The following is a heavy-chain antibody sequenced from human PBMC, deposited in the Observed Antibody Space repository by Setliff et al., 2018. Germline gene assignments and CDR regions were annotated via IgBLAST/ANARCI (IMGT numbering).Heavy chain of an antibody. V-gene: IGHV1-8*03. Sequence: GASVKVSCKASGYTFTSYDINWVRQTAGQGLEWMGWMNPNSGNTGYAQKFQGRVTITRNTSISTAYMDLSSLRSEDTAVYYCTRASSIAVAGSSIWGQGTLVTV. CDR1: GYTFTSYD. CDR3: TRASSIAVAGSSI. D-gene: IGHD6-19*01. J-gene: IGHJ4*02. CDR2: MNPNSGNT.